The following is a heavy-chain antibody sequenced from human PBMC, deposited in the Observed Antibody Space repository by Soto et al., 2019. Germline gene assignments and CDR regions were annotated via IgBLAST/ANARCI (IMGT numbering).Heavy chain of an antibody. Sequence: QVQLVQSGPEVKKPGASVKVSCKASGYTSTSYDITWVRQATGQGLEWMGWMNPSTGNIGYPQKFQGRVTMTRNTYISTVYMELGSLTSEDTAVYFCARSRVITASSDHWGQGTLVTVSP. J-gene: IGHJ5*02. CDR1: GYTSTSYD. CDR2: MNPSTGNI. V-gene: IGHV1-8*02. CDR3: ARSRVITASSDH. D-gene: IGHD3-10*01.